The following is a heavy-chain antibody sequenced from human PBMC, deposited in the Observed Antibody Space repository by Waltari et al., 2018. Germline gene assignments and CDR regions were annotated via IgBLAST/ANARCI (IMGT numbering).Heavy chain of an antibody. D-gene: IGHD1-7*01. CDR2: LIPILGRA. CDR3: ARPNEGTYRGVGWFDP. Sequence: QVQLVQSGAEVKKPGSSVKVSCKASGGTFSSYAISLVRPAPGQGLEWMGGLIPILGRANYAQKFQGRVTITADESTSTAYMELSSLRSEDTAVYYCARPNEGTYRGVGWFDPWGQGTLVTGSS. J-gene: IGHJ5*02. V-gene: IGHV1-69*11. CDR1: GGTFSSYA.